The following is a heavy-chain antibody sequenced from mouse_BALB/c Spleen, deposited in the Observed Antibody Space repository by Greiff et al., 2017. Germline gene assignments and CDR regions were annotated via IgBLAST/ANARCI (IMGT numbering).Heavy chain of an antibody. CDR3: ARAYYGNSGAMDY. J-gene: IGHJ4*01. CDR2: ISSGGST. CDR1: GFTFSSYA. V-gene: IGHV5-6-5*01. Sequence: EVKLEESGGGLVKPGGSLKLSCAASGFTFSSYAMSWVRQTPEKRLEWVASISSGGSTYYPDSVKGRFTISRDNARNILYLQMSSLRSEDTAMYYCARAYYGNSGAMDYWGQGTSVTVSS. D-gene: IGHD2-10*01.